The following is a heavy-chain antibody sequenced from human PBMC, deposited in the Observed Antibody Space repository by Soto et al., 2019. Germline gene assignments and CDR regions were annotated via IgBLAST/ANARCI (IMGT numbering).Heavy chain of an antibody. J-gene: IGHJ4*02. CDR3: AAGAIFGVVPLDY. CDR2: IFYFGST. CDR1: GGSISSYY. V-gene: IGHV4-59*07. Sequence: SDTLSLTCTVSGGSISSYYWSWIRQTPGKGLEWIGYIFYFGSTNYNPSLKSRVTLSIDTSKNQLSLKLSSVTAADTAVYYCAAGAIFGVVPLDYWGQGTLVTVS. D-gene: IGHD3-3*01.